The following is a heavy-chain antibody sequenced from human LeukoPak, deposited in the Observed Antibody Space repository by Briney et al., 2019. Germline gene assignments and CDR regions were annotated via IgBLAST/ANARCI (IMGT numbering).Heavy chain of an antibody. J-gene: IGHJ5*02. CDR1: GGSISSYY. CDR3: ARGRPDGSGSYYKFDP. D-gene: IGHD3-10*01. CDR2: IYYSGST. Sequence: SETLSLTCTVSGGSISSYYWSWIRQPPGKGLEWIGYIYYSGSTNSNPSLKSRVTISVDTSKNQFSLKLRSVTAADTAVYYCARGRPDGSGSYYKFDPWGQGTLVTVSS. V-gene: IGHV4-59*01.